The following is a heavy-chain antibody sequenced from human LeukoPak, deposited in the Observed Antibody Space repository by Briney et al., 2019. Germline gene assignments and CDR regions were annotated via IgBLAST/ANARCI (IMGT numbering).Heavy chain of an antibody. J-gene: IGHJ4*02. Sequence: GGSLRLSCAVSGFTFDDYAMHWVRQAPGKGLEWVSGISWNSGTLGYADSVKGRFTISRDNAKNSLYLQMHSLKPEDTAFYYCAKDRTGYYDSSAFDYWGQGTLVTVSS. D-gene: IGHD3-22*01. CDR1: GFTFDDYA. V-gene: IGHV3-9*01. CDR3: AKDRTGYYDSSAFDY. CDR2: ISWNSGTL.